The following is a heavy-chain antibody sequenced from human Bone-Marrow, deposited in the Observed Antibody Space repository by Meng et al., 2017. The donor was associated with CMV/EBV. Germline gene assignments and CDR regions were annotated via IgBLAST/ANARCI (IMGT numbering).Heavy chain of an antibody. Sequence: LSLTCAASGFTFSSYSMNWVRQAPGKGLEWVSSISSSSSYIYYADSVKGRFTISRDNAKNSLYLQMNSLRAEDTAVYYCASLTTVTEGWFDPWGQGTLVTVSS. J-gene: IGHJ5*02. V-gene: IGHV3-21*01. CDR1: GFTFSSYS. D-gene: IGHD4-11*01. CDR2: ISSSSSYI. CDR3: ASLTTVTEGWFDP.